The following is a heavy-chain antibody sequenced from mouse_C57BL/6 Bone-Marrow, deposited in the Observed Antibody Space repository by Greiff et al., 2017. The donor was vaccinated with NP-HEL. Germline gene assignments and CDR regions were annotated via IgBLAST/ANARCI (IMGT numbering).Heavy chain of an antibody. J-gene: IGHJ3*01. CDR2: IWTGGGT. CDR3: ARMGYDYDGSWFAY. CDR1: GFSLTSYA. V-gene: IGHV2-9-1*01. D-gene: IGHD2-4*01. Sequence: VQGVESGPGLVAPSQSLSITCTVSGFSLTSYAISWVRQPPGKGLEWLGVIWTGGGTNYNSALKSRLSISKDNSKSQVFLKMNSLQTDDTARYYCARMGYDYDGSWFAYWGQGTLVTVSA.